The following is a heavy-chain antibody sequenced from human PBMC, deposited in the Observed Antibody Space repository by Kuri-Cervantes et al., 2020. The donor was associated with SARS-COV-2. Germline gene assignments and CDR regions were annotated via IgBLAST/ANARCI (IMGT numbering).Heavy chain of an antibody. CDR1: GFTFSSYA. Sequence: GESLKISCAASGFTFSSYAVSWVRQAPGEGLEWVSAISGSGGSTYYADSVKGRFTISRDNSKNTLYLQMNSLRAEDTAVYYCAKTTMVQGVIISGWIDYWGQGTLVTVSS. CDR3: AKTTMVQGVIISGWIDY. D-gene: IGHD3-10*01. J-gene: IGHJ4*02. CDR2: ISGSGGST. V-gene: IGHV3-23*01.